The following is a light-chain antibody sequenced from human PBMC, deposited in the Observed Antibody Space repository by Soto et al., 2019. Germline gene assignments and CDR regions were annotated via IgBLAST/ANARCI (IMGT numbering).Light chain of an antibody. J-gene: IGKJ5*01. CDR1: QDINNY. CDR3: QLVKDHLIP. Sequence: DRTPVTSRSIQDINNYLSWYQQKPGKAPRLLMHAASSLEPGVPSTFSGSVSGTEFTLTISCLQAEDFITYFCQLVKDHLIPFAQGPRLEIK. V-gene: IGKV1-9*01. CDR2: AAS.